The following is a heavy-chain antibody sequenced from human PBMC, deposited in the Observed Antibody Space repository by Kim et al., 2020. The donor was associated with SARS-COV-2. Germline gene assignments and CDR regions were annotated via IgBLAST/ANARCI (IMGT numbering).Heavy chain of an antibody. CDR3: AREYSSSSGYYYYGMDV. D-gene: IGHD6-6*01. V-gene: IGHV4-59*01. Sequence: LKSRVTISVDTSKNQFSLKLSSVTAADTAVYYCAREYSSSSGYYYYGMDVWGQGTTVTVSS. J-gene: IGHJ6*02.